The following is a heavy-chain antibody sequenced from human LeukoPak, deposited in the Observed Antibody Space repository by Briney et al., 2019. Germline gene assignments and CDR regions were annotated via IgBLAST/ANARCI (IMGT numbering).Heavy chain of an antibody. CDR2: IYHSGST. J-gene: IGHJ3*02. Sequence: KSSETLSLTCSVSGYSISSGNYWGWIRLPPGKGLQWIGSIYHSGSTYYNPSLKSRVTISVDTSKNQFSLKLSSVAAADTAVYYCARGKSTVTTPLAFDIWGQGTMVTVSS. CDR3: ARGKSTVTTPLAFDI. D-gene: IGHD4-17*01. V-gene: IGHV4-38-2*01. CDR1: GYSISSGNY.